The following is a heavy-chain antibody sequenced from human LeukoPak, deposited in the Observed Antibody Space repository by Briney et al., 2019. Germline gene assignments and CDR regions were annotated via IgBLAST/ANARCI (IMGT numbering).Heavy chain of an antibody. CDR3: ATVVGLWLRVDY. CDR2: IRYDGSNK. D-gene: IGHD5-18*01. Sequence: PGGSLRLSCAASGFTFSSYGMHWVRQAPGKGLEWVAFIRYDGSNKYYADSVKGRFTISRDNSKNTLYLQVNSLRAEDTAVYYCATVVGLWLRVDYWGQGTLVTVSS. CDR1: GFTFSSYG. J-gene: IGHJ4*02. V-gene: IGHV3-30*02.